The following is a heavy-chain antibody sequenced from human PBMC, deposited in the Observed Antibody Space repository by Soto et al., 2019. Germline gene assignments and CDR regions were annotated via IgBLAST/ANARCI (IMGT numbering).Heavy chain of an antibody. V-gene: IGHV1-69*13. CDR3: ARERNDFWSGTFDY. CDR1: GGTFCSYA. CDR2: IIPIFGTA. Sequence: SVKVACKASGGTFCSYAISWVRQAPGQGLEWMGGIIPIFGTANYAQKFQGRVTITADESTSTAYMELNSLRAEDTAVYYCARERNDFWSGTFDYWGQGTLVTVSS. D-gene: IGHD3-3*01. J-gene: IGHJ4*02.